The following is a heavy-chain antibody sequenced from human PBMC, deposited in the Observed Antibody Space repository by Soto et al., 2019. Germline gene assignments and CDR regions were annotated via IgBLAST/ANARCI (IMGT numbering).Heavy chain of an antibody. V-gene: IGHV3-30*19. CDR1: GFTFSSYG. CDR2: ISYDGSNK. J-gene: IGHJ6*02. CDR3: ARVGVTYYYYYGMDV. D-gene: IGHD3-10*01. Sequence: GGSLRLSCAASGFTFSSYGMHWVRQAPGKGLEWVAVISYDGSNKYYADSVKGRFTISRDNSKNTLYLQMNSLRAEDTAVYYCARVGVTYYYYYGMDVWGQGTMVTVSS.